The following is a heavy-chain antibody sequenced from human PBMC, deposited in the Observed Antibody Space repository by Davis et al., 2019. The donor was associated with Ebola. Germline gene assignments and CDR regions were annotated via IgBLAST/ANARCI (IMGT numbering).Heavy chain of an antibody. V-gene: IGHV3-23*01. J-gene: IGHJ6*04. CDR2: ISGTGATT. CDR3: AKSGLSFGVVKYHYGMDV. D-gene: IGHD3-3*01. CDR1: GFSFSSNA. Sequence: GESLKISCAASGFSFSSNAMSWVRQAPGKGLEWVSVISGTGATTNHADSVKGRFTISRDNSKNTLYLQIHSLRAEDTAVYYCAKSGLSFGVVKYHYGMDVWGKGTTVTVSS.